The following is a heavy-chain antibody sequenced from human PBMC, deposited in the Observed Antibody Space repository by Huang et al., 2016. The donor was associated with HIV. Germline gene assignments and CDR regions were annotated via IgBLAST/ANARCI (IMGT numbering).Heavy chain of an antibody. D-gene: IGHD5-18*01. J-gene: IGHJ4*02. CDR1: GGSISSSSYY. CDR2: IYYSGST. Sequence: QLQLQESGPGLVKTSETLSLTCTVSGGSISSSSYYWGWLRQPPGKGLGWFGSIYYSGSTYDNPSLKSRVTRSLDTSKNQFSLKLSSVTAADTAVYYCGKGYSYRVWDYWGQGTLVTVSS. CDR3: GKGYSYRVWDY. V-gene: IGHV4-39*01.